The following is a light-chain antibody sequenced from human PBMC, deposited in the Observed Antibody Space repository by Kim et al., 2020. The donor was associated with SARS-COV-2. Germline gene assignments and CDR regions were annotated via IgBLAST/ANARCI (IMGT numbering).Light chain of an antibody. CDR2: DVS. Sequence: GQSHTISCTGTNSALGSYNYVSWYQQHPGNAPKLIIYDVSKRPSGVSNRFSASKAGNAASLTISGLQAEDEADYYCNSYTSSSTWVFGGGTKLTVL. V-gene: IGLV2-14*03. CDR3: NSYTSSSTWV. J-gene: IGLJ3*02. CDR1: NSALGSYNY.